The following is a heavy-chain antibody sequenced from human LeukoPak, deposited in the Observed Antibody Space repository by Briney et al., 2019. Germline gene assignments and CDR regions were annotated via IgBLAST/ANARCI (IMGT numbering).Heavy chain of an antibody. D-gene: IGHD6-6*01. J-gene: IGHJ4*02. V-gene: IGHV3-23*01. CDR2: ISGSGGST. Sequence: GGTLRLSCAASGFTFSSYGMSWVRQAPGKGLEWVSAISGSGGSTYYADSVKGRFTISRDNSKNTPYLQMNSLRAEDTAVYYCAKGSTNTGVFDYWGQGALVTVSS. CDR3: AKGSTNTGVFDY. CDR1: GFTFSSYG.